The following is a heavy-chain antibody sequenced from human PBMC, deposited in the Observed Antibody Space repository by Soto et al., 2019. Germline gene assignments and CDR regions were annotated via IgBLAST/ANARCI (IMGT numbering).Heavy chain of an antibody. Sequence: QVQLVQSGAEVKKPGSSVKVSCKASGGTFSSYSINWVRQAPGQGLEWMGETIPIFGTANYAQKFQGRVTIAADESTSTAYMELSSLRSEETAVYYCARDGGRHSGGIDYWGQGTLVTVSS. CDR3: ARDGGRHSGGIDY. V-gene: IGHV1-69*01. J-gene: IGHJ4*02. D-gene: IGHD1-26*01. CDR1: GGTFSSYS. CDR2: TIPIFGTA.